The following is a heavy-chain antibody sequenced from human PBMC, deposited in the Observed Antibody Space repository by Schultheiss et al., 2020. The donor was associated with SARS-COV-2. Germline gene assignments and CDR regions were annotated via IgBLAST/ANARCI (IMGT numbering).Heavy chain of an antibody. CDR3: ARGRAGYYDSSGYYLY. Sequence: GSLRLSCTVSGGSISSSSYYWGWIRQPPGKGLEWIGEINHSGSTYYNPSLKSRVTISVDTSKNQFSLKLSSVTAADTAVYYCARGRAGYYDSSGYYLYWGQGTLVTVSS. J-gene: IGHJ4*02. V-gene: IGHV4-39*01. CDR1: GGSISSSSYY. CDR2: INHSGST. D-gene: IGHD3-22*01.